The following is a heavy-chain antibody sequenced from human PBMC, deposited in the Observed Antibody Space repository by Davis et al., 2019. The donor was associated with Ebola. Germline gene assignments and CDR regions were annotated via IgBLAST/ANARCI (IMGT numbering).Heavy chain of an antibody. V-gene: IGHV3-7*03. D-gene: IGHD5-24*01. CDR2: IKQDGSEK. CDR1: GFTFSSYW. CDR3: ASSRLHDYNWFDP. J-gene: IGHJ5*02. Sequence: GESLKISCAASGFTFSSYWMSWVRQAPGKGLEWVANIKQDGSEKYYVDSVKGRFTISRDNAENSLYLQMSSLRADDTAMYYCASSRLHDYNWFDPWGQGTLVTVSS.